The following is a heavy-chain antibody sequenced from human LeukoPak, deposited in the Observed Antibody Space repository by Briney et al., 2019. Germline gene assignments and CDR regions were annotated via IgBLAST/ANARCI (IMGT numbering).Heavy chain of an antibody. CDR1: GFSFSSYG. CDR3: AKDRRDGYNRRPLDY. V-gene: IGHV3-30*02. D-gene: IGHD5-24*01. J-gene: IGHJ4*02. Sequence: GGSLRLSCAASGFSFSSYGMHWVRQAPGKGLEWVAFIRYDGSHKYYADSVKGRFTISRDNSKNTLYLQMNSLRAEDTAVYYCAKDRRDGYNRRPLDYWGQGTLVTVSS. CDR2: IRYDGSHK.